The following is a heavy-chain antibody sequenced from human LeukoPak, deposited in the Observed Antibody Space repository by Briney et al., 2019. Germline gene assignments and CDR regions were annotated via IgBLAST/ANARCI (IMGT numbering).Heavy chain of an antibody. V-gene: IGHV1-18*01. J-gene: IGHJ4*02. Sequence: ASVKVSCKASGYTFTSYGISWVRQAPGQGLEWMGWISAYNGNTNYAQKLQGRVTMTTDTSTSTAYMELRSLRSDDTAVYYCAREPGGIAAAGPRGLDYWGQGTLVTVSS. CDR1: GYTFTSYG. CDR2: ISAYNGNT. D-gene: IGHD6-13*01. CDR3: AREPGGIAAAGPRGLDY.